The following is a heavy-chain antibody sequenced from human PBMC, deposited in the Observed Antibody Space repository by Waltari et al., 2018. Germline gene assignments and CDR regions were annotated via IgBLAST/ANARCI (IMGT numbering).Heavy chain of an antibody. D-gene: IGHD3-3*02. V-gene: IGHV3-74*02. CDR1: GFPLSDCW. Sequence: EVQLVESGGGLVQPGGSLRLSCGATGFPLSDCWMSWVRQAPGKGLVWFLRINMYGSNTRSADSVKGRFTISRDNAKNMLYLQMNSLRAEDTAVYYCARGSFLEWLGGMDVWGQGTTVTVS. J-gene: IGHJ6*02. CDR3: ARGSFLEWLGGMDV. CDR2: INMYGSNT.